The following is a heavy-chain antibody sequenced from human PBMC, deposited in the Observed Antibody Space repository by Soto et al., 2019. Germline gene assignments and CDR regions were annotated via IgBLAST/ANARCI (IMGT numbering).Heavy chain of an antibody. D-gene: IGHD5-18*01. CDR2: ISYDGSNK. J-gene: IGHJ6*03. V-gene: IGHV3-30*18. CDR3: AKDNVDTAMAYYYYMAV. Sequence: PGGAPRLPRSAPGFPLRSYGMHRVRQGPGKVLEWVVVISYDGSNKYYADSVKGRFTISRDNSKNTLYLQMNSLRAEDTAVYYCAKDNVDTAMAYYYYMAVWGKGTTVTVSS. CDR1: GFPLRSYG.